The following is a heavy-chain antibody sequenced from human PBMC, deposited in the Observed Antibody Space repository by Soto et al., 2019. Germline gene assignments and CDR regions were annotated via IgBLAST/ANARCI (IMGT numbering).Heavy chain of an antibody. V-gene: IGHV3-48*01. J-gene: IGHJ4*02. CDR2: INSRISTI. CDR3: ARDRDYSFDR. D-gene: IGHD4-4*01. Sequence: EVQLVESGGGLVQPGGSLRLSCAASGFTFSDYSMNWVRQAPGKGLEWISYINSRISTISYADSVKGRFTVSSDNAKNSLYLQMSSLRAEDTAVYYCARDRDYSFDRWGQGTLVSVSS. CDR1: GFTFSDYS.